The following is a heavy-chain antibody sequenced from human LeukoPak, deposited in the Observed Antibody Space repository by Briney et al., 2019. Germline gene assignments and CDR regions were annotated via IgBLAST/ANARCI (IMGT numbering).Heavy chain of an antibody. CDR2: INAYNGNT. CDR1: GYTFTNYG. CDR3: VRKYCSGGSCYSTDF. Sequence: ASVKVSCKASGYTFTNYGITWVRQAPGQGLEWMGWINAYNGNTNYAQKFQGRVTMTTDTSTSTGYMELRSLRSDDTAVYYCVRKYCSGGSCYSTDFWGQGTLVTVSS. D-gene: IGHD2-15*01. V-gene: IGHV1-18*01. J-gene: IGHJ4*02.